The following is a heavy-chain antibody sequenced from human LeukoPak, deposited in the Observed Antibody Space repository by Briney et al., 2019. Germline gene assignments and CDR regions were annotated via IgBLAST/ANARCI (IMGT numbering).Heavy chain of an antibody. J-gene: IGHJ4*02. CDR3: ASNYASYYAPFDY. CDR1: GFSFSNFG. V-gene: IGHV3-30*02. D-gene: IGHD1-26*01. Sequence: GGSLRLSCATSGFSFSNFGMHWVCQAPGKGLEWVAFIQYDGSDKHYAESVKGRFTISRDNSKNTLFLQMNSLRPEDTAVYYCASNYASYYAPFDYWGQGTLVTVSS. CDR2: IQYDGSDK.